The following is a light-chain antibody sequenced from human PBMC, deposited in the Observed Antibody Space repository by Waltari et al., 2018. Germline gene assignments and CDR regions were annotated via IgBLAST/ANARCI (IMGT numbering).Light chain of an antibody. J-gene: IGLJ1*01. V-gene: IGLV3-21*02. CDR2: DDS. Sequence: GGNNIGSKSVHWYQHKPGQAPLLVVYDDSGRPSGIPERFSGSNSGNTATLTISRVGAGDEADYYCQVWDGSSDHYVFGSGTKVTVL. CDR3: QVWDGSSDHYV. CDR1: NIGSKS.